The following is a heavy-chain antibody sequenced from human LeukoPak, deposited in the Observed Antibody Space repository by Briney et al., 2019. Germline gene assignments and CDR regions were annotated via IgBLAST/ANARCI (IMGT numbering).Heavy chain of an antibody. J-gene: IGHJ5*02. Sequence: GGSPRLSCAASGFTFSSYAMSWVRQAPGKGLEWVSYISGSGGSTHYADSAKGRFTISRDNSKNTLYLQMNGLRAEDTAVYYCAKDRGNYYDAPRFDPWGQGTLVTVSS. CDR1: GFTFSSYA. CDR3: AKDRGNYYDAPRFDP. V-gene: IGHV3-23*01. D-gene: IGHD3-22*01. CDR2: ISGSGGST.